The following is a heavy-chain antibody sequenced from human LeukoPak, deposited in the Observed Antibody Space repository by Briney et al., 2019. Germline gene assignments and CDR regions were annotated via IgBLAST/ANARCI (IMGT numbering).Heavy chain of an antibody. CDR2: ISYDGSNK. CDR3: AREPYVGAYFDY. V-gene: IGHV3-30-3*01. CDR1: GFTFSSYA. J-gene: IGHJ4*02. D-gene: IGHD1-26*01. Sequence: GGSLRLSCAASGFTFSSYAMHWVRQAPGKGLEWVAVISYDGSNKYYADSVKGRFTISRDNSKNTLYLQMNSLRAEDTAVYYCAREPYVGAYFDYWGQGTLVTVSS.